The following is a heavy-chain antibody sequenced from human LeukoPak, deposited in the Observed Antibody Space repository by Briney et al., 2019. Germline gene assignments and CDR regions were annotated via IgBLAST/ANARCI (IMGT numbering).Heavy chain of an antibody. V-gene: IGHV3-20*04. D-gene: IGHD5-18*01. CDR3: AKGYSYGYAWFDP. CDR2: INWNGGST. Sequence: GGSLRLSCAASGFTFDDYGMSWVRQAPGKGLEWVSGINWNGGSTGYADSVKGRFTVSRDNRKDSVYLQMNSLGPADTALYYCAKGYSYGYAWFDPWGQGTLVSVSS. CDR1: GFTFDDYG. J-gene: IGHJ5*02.